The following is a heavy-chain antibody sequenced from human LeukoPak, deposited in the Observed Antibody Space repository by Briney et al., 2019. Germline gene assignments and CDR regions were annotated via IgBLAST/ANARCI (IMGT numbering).Heavy chain of an antibody. J-gene: IGHJ4*02. CDR1: GFTFSSYS. Sequence: PGGSLRLSCAASGFTFSSYSTNWVRQAPGKGLEWVSSISSSSSYIYYADSVKGRFTISRDNAKNSLYLQMNSLRAEDTAVYYCARDPDEDSSGLPGYWGQGTLVTVSS. V-gene: IGHV3-21*01. D-gene: IGHD3-22*01. CDR3: ARDPDEDSSGLPGY. CDR2: ISSSSSYI.